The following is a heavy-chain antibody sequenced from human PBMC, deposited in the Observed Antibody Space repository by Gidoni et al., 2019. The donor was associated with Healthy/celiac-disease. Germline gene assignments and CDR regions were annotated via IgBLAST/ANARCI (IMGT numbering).Heavy chain of an antibody. D-gene: IGHD6-19*01. CDR1: GYSFTSYW. Sequence: EVQLVQSGAEVTKPGESLRISCTGSGYSFTSYWISWVSQMPGKGLEWMGRIEPSDSYTNYSPSFQGHVTISADKSISTAYLQWSSLKASDTAMYYCARHPGGWEDLPESKWFDPWGQRTLVTVSS. CDR2: IEPSDSYT. CDR3: ARHPGGWEDLPESKWFDP. V-gene: IGHV5-10-1*03. J-gene: IGHJ5*02.